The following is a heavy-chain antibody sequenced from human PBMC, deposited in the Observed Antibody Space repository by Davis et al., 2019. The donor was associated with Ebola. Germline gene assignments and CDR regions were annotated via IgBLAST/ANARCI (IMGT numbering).Heavy chain of an antibody. V-gene: IGHV5-51*01. CDR2: IYSGDSDT. CDR3: ARQQWPGDYYYYGMDV. CDR1: GYSFTNYW. D-gene: IGHD6-19*01. Sequence: GESLKISCQGSGYSFTNYWIAWVRQMPGKGPEWMGVIYSGDSDTRYSPSFQGQVTISVDKSINTAYLQWNSLKASDTAMYYCARQQWPGDYYYYGMDVWGKGTTVTVSS. J-gene: IGHJ6*04.